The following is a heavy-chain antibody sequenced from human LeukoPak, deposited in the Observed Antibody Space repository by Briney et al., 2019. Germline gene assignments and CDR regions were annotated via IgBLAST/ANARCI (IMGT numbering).Heavy chain of an antibody. J-gene: IGHJ5*02. CDR1: SGSISTSNYY. V-gene: IGHV4-39*07. CDR3: ARRIAAAGTNWFDP. CDR2: IFYSGST. D-gene: IGHD6-13*01. Sequence: SETLSLTCTVSSGSISTSNYYWGWVRQPPGKALEWIGNIFYSGSTYYSPSLKSRVTISLDTSRNQFSLKLSSETAADTAVYYCARRIAAAGTNWFDPWGQGTLVTVSS.